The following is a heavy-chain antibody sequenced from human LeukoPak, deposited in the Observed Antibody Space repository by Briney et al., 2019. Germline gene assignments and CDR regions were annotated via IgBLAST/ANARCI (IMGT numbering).Heavy chain of an antibody. Sequence: SETLSITCTVSGGSISSYYWSCIRQPPGKGLEWIGYIYYSGSTNYNPSLKSRVTISVDTSKNQFSLKLSSVTAADTAVYYCARDQVDYYYGMDDWGQGTTVTVSS. J-gene: IGHJ6*02. CDR3: ARDQVDYYYGMDD. CDR1: GGSISSYY. V-gene: IGHV4-59*01. CDR2: IYYSGST.